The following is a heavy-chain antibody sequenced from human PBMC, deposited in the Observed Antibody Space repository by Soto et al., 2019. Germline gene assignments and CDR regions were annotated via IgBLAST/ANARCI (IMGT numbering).Heavy chain of an antibody. CDR2: IDGSGGIT. V-gene: IGHV3-23*01. Sequence: QLLQSGGGVVQPGGSLTLSCAACGFTFGTTAMSWGRQSPGEGLGWVSTIDGSGGITYYADSVKRRFTISRDNSRNTAYPQMNSLRRDDPALYYCVKNSGWFNTWGQGALVTVSS. CDR1: GFTFGTTA. J-gene: IGHJ5*02. CDR3: VKNSGWFNT. D-gene: IGHD3-10*01.